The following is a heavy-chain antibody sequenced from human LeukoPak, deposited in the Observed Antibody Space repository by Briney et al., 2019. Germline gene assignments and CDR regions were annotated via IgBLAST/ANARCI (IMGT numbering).Heavy chain of an antibody. CDR2: INPSGGST. CDR3: ARSPKAGDSSGYYFPYDY. Sequence: ASVKVSCKASGYTFTSYYMHWVRQAPGQGLGWMGIINPSGGSTSYAQKFQGRVTMTRDTSTSTVYMELSSLRSEDTAVYYCARSPKAGDSSGYYFPYDYWGQGTLVTVSS. J-gene: IGHJ4*02. V-gene: IGHV1-46*01. D-gene: IGHD3-22*01. CDR1: GYTFTSYY.